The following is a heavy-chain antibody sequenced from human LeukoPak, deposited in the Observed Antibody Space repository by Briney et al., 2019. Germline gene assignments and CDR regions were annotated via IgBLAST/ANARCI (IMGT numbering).Heavy chain of an antibody. CDR3: AKDLGSNYGYHYYCMDV. D-gene: IGHD4-11*01. Sequence: PGGSLRLSCAASGFTFSSYAMSWVRQAPGKGLEWVSAISGSGGSTYYADSVKGRFTISRDNSKNTLYLQMNSLRAEDTAVYYCAKDLGSNYGYHYYCMDVWGKGTTVTVSS. J-gene: IGHJ6*03. V-gene: IGHV3-23*01. CDR2: ISGSGGST. CDR1: GFTFSSYA.